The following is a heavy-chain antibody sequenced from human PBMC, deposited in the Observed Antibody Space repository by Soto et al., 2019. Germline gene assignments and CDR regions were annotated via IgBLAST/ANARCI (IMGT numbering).Heavy chain of an antibody. CDR2: IYHSGST. V-gene: IGHV4-4*02. J-gene: IGHJ5*02. CDR3: ARVGLVTMVRGVINNWFDP. CDR1: GGSISSSNW. D-gene: IGHD3-10*01. Sequence: SEPLSLTCAVPGGSISSSNWWSWVRQPPGSGLEWVGDIYHSGSTNYNPSLKSRVTISLDKSKDQFSLKLSSVTAGDTAVYYCARVGLVTMVRGVINNWFDPWGKGTLVTSPQ.